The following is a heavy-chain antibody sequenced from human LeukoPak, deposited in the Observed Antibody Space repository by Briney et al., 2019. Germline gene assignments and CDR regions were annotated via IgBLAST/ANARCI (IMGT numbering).Heavy chain of an antibody. CDR3: AKAKTQYGSYYFDY. Sequence: HPGGSLRLSCAASGFTFSSYAMSWVRQAPGKGLEWVSAISGSGGSTYYADSVKGRFTISRDNSKNTLYLQMNSQRAEDTAVYYCAKAKTQYGSYYFDYWGQGTLVTVSS. CDR1: GFTFSSYA. CDR2: ISGSGGST. D-gene: IGHD6-13*01. V-gene: IGHV3-23*01. J-gene: IGHJ4*02.